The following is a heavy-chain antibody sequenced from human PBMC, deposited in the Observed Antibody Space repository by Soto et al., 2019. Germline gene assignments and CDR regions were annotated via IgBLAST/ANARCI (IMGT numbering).Heavy chain of an antibody. Sequence: QVKLVQSRAEVKKPGSSVRVSCKASEGTFNSYVVSWVRQAPGQGLQWMGGIIPLFGTTNYAQQLEGRVTNTADTSPTTAYMELSGLSPRDTAGYYCARGDTIFESSERDYHYCLDVWGQGTTVIVSS. V-gene: IGHV1-69*06. CDR1: EGTFNSYV. CDR2: IIPLFGTT. J-gene: IGHJ6*02. D-gene: IGHD3-3*01. CDR3: ARGDTIFESSERDYHYCLDV.